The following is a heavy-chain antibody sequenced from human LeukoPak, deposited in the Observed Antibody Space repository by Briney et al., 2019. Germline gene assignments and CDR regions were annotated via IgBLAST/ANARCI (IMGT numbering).Heavy chain of an antibody. J-gene: IGHJ6*03. D-gene: IGHD6-13*01. CDR3: ARAEYSSTWSHDYYYMDV. Sequence: SETLSLTCLVSGDSLTSGYYWAWIRQPPGKGLEWIGSIYHSGSTYYNPSLKSRVTISVDTSKNQFSLKLSSVTAADTAVYYCARAEYSSTWSHDYYYMDVWGKGTTVTVSS. CDR1: GDSLTSGYY. V-gene: IGHV4-38-2*02. CDR2: IYHSGST.